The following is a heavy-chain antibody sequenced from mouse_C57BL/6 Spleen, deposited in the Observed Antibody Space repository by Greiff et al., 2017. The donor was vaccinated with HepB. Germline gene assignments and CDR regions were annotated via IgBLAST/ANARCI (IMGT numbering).Heavy chain of an antibody. CDR2: FYPGSGSI. CDR1: GYTFTEYT. Sequence: QVQLKQSGAELVKPGASVKLSCKASGYTFTEYTIHWVKQRPGQGLEWIGWFYPGSGSIKYNEKFKDKATLTADKSSSSVYMELSRLTSEDSAVYFCARQITTVVATDYYAMDSWGQGTSVTVSS. D-gene: IGHD1-1*01. V-gene: IGHV1-62-2*01. CDR3: ARQITTVVATDYYAMDS. J-gene: IGHJ4*01.